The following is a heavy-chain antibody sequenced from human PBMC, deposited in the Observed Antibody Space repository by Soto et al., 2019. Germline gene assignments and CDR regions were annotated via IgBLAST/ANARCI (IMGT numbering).Heavy chain of an antibody. CDR3: AREGGPPRDWFDP. D-gene: IGHD3-16*01. CDR2: IYHSGST. V-gene: IGHV4-4*02. CDR1: GGSISSSNW. Sequence: ETLSLTCAVSGGSISSSNWWSWVRQPPGKGLEWIGEIYHSGSTNYNPSLKSRVTISVDKSKNQFSLKLSSVTAADTAVYYCAREGGPPRDWFDPWGQGTLVTVSS. J-gene: IGHJ5*02.